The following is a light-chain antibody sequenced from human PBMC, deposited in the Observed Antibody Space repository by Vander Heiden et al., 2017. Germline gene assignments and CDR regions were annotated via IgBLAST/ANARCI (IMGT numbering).Light chain of an antibody. CDR1: SSDVGSYNL. J-gene: IGLJ2*01. Sequence: QSALTQPASVSGSPGQSITISCTGTSSDVGSYNLVSWYQQHPGKAPKLMIYEVSKRPSGVSNRFSGSKSGNTASLTISGLQAEDEADYYCCSYAGSSTVFGGGTKLTGL. CDR3: CSYAGSSTV. CDR2: EVS. V-gene: IGLV2-23*02.